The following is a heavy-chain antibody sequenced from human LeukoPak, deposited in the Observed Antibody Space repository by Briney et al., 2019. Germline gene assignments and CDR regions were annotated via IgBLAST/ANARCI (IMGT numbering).Heavy chain of an antibody. J-gene: IGHJ6*03. V-gene: IGHV1-2*02. CDR2: INPSSGGT. D-gene: IGHD1-1*01. CDR3: ARRSQLDRYYYHYYMDV. Sequence: ASVKVSCKTSGYIFTGYYMHWVRQAPGQGLEWMGWINPSSGGTNYAQKLQGRVTMTTDTSTSTAYMELRSLRSDDTAVYYCARRSQLDRYYYHYYMDVWGKGTTVTVSS. CDR1: GYIFTGYY.